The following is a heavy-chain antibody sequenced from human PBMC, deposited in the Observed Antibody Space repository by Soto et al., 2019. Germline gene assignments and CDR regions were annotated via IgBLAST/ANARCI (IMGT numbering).Heavy chain of an antibody. CDR3: ARQSYYYDSSGYSYNWFDP. CDR1: GGSISSSSYY. J-gene: IGHJ5*02. V-gene: IGHV4-39*01. Sequence: XETLSLTGTVSGGSISSSSYYWGWIRQPPGKGLEWIGSIYYSGSTYYNPSLKSRVTISVDTSKNQFSLKLSSVTAADTAVYYCARQSYYYDSSGYSYNWFDPWGQGTLVTVSS. D-gene: IGHD3-22*01. CDR2: IYYSGST.